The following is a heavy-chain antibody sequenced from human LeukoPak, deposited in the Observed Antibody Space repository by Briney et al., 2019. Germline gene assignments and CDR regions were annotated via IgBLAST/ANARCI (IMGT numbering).Heavy chain of an antibody. D-gene: IGHD2-2*02. CDR1: GGSFSGYY. CDR2: INHSGST. Sequence: KSSETLSLTCAVYGGSFSGYYWSWIRQPPGRGLEWIGEINHSGSTNYNPSIKSRVTISVDTSKNQFSLKLRSVTAADTAVYYCARDTYTRDGLSYWGQGTLVTVSS. V-gene: IGHV4-34*01. J-gene: IGHJ4*02. CDR3: ARDTYTRDGLSY.